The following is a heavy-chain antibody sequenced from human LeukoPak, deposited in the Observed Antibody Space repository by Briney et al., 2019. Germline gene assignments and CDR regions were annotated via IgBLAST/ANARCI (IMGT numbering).Heavy chain of an antibody. CDR1: GYRFNNYW. D-gene: IGHD6-6*01. Sequence: GESPEISFKGSGYRFNNYWIGWVRQMPGKGLEWMGIIYPGDSDTRYSPSFQGQVTISADRSISTAYLQWSSLKASDTSMYYCARQPYSSSSVYYFDYWGRGTVVAVSS. CDR3: ARQPYSSSSVYYFDY. V-gene: IGHV5-51*01. J-gene: IGHJ4*02. CDR2: IYPGDSDT.